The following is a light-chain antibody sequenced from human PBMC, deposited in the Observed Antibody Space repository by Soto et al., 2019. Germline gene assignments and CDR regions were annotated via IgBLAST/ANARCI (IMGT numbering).Light chain of an antibody. Sequence: EIVMTQSPATLSVSPGERATLSCRASQTVSTNLAWYQQKPGQAPRLLIYGASTRTTGIPARFSGSGSGTDFTPTIRLLHSDDSAVYYCQQYNICWTFGQATKVDI. CDR3: QQYNICWT. CDR1: QTVSTN. J-gene: IGKJ1*01. V-gene: IGKV3-15*01. CDR2: GAS.